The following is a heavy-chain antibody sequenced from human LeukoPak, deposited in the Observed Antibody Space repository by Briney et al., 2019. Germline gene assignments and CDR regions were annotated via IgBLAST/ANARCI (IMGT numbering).Heavy chain of an antibody. CDR1: GGTFSSYA. D-gene: IGHD2-2*01. V-gene: IGHV1-69*06. Sequence: SVKVSCKASGGTFSSYAISWVRQAPGQGREWMGGIIPIFGTANYAQKFQGRVTITADKSTSTAYMELSSLRSEDTAVYYCARGGDYCSSTSCYWNYWGQGTLVTVSS. CDR3: ARGGDYCSSTSCYWNY. J-gene: IGHJ4*02. CDR2: IIPIFGTA.